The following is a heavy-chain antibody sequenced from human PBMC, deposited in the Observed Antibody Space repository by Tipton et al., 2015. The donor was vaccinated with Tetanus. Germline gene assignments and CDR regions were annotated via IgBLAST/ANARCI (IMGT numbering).Heavy chain of an antibody. CDR2: INPSGGST. J-gene: IGHJ4*02. CDR1: GYTFTSYY. V-gene: IGHV1-46*03. CDR3: ARDPLPGIAVAGTFDY. D-gene: IGHD6-19*01. Sequence: QSGAEVKKPGASVKVSCKASGYTFTSYYMHWVRQAPGQGLEWMGIINPSGGSTSYAQKFQGRVTMTRDTSTSTVYMELSSLRSEDTAVYYCARDPLPGIAVAGTFDYWGQGTLVTVSS.